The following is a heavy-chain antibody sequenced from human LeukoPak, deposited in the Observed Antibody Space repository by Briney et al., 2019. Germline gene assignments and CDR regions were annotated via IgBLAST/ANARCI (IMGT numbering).Heavy chain of an antibody. CDR1: GGSFSGYY. J-gene: IGHJ5*02. D-gene: IGHD3-22*01. CDR3: ARALGGYYYNWFDP. Sequence: SETLSLTCAVYGGSFSGYYWSWIRQPPGKGLEWTGEINHSESTNHNPPLKSRVTISVDTTKSQFSLRLSSVPAAETDVYYCARALGGYYYNWFDPWGQESLVTVSS. CDR2: INHSEST. V-gene: IGHV4-34*01.